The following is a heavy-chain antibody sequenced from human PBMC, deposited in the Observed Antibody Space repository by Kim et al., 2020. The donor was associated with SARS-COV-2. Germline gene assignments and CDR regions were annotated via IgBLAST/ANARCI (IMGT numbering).Heavy chain of an antibody. D-gene: IGHD6-6*01. CDR2: IYSSGST. J-gene: IGHJ4*02. CDR3: ARYAARGFDY. CDR1: GGSISSGDYY. V-gene: IGHV4-31*03. Sequence: SETLSLTCTVSGGSISSGDYYWSWIRQHPGKGLEWIGYIYSSGSTYYNPSLKSRITISADTSKNQFSLNLSSVTAADTAVYYCARYAARGFDYWGQGTLVTVSS.